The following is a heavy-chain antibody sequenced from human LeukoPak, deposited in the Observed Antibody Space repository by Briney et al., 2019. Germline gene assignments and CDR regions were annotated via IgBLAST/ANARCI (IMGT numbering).Heavy chain of an antibody. Sequence: PGRSLRLSCAASGFTFSSYAMHWVRQAPGKGLEWVAVISYDGSNKYYADSVKGRFTISRDNSKNTLYLQMNSLRAEDTAVYYCAKDRPSGRANYFDYWGQGTLVTVSS. J-gene: IGHJ4*02. CDR1: GFTFSSYA. CDR2: ISYDGSNK. D-gene: IGHD3-3*01. V-gene: IGHV3-30*04. CDR3: AKDRPSGRANYFDY.